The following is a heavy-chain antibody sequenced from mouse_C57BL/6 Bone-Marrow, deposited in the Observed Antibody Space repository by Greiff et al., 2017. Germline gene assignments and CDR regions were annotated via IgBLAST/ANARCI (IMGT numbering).Heavy chain of an antibody. CDR1: GYAFSSSW. CDR3: ARWLLHDY. D-gene: IGHD2-3*01. V-gene: IGHV1-82*01. Sequence: VQLQQSGPELVKPGASVKISCKASGYAFSSSWMNWVKQRPGKGLVWIGRIYPGDGDTNYNGKFKGKATLTADKSSSTAYMQLSSLTAEDSAVYFCARWLLHDYWGQGTTLTVSS. CDR2: IYPGDGDT. J-gene: IGHJ2*01.